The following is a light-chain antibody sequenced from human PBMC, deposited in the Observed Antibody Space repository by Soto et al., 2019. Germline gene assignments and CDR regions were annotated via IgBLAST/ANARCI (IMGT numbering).Light chain of an antibody. J-gene: IGKJ1*01. CDR3: QHYGSSLWT. V-gene: IGKV3-20*01. Sequence: EIVLTQSPGTLSLSPGERATLSCRASQSVSSSYLACYQQKPGQAPRLLIYGASSRDTGIPDRFSSSGSGAEFTLTISRLEPEDFALYYCQHYGSSLWTFGQGTKVEIK. CDR1: QSVSSSY. CDR2: GAS.